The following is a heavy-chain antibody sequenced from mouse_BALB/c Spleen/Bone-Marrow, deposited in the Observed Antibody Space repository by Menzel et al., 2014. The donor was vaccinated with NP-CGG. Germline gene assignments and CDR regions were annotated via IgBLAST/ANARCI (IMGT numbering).Heavy chain of an antibody. CDR2: ISSGSSTI. Sequence: EVQLVESGGDLGQPGGSRKLSCAASGLTFSSFGMHWVRQAPEKGLEWVAYISSGSSTIYYADTVKGRFTISRDNPKNTLFLQMTSLRSEDTAMYYCARGAARATWFAYRGQGTPSTVSA. CDR3: ARGAARATWFAY. D-gene: IGHD3-1*01. V-gene: IGHV5-17*02. CDR1: GLTFSSFG. J-gene: IGHJ3*01.